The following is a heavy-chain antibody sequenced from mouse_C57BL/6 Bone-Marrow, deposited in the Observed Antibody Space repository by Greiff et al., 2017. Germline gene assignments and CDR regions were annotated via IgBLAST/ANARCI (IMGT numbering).Heavy chain of an antibody. CDR3: AKKGGYDAMDY. CDR1: GFSLTSYG. Sequence: VKLQESGPGLVQPSQSLSITCTVSGFSLTSYGVHWVRQSPGKGLEWLGVIWRGGSTDYNAAFMSRLSITKDNSKSQVFFKMNRLQADDTAIYYCAKKGGYDAMDYWGQGTSVTVSS. CDR2: IWRGGST. J-gene: IGHJ4*01. V-gene: IGHV2-5*01.